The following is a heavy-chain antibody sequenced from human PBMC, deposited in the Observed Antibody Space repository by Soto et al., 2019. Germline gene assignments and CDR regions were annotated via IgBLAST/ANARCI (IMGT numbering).Heavy chain of an antibody. CDR2: INAGNGNT. Sequence: ASVKVSCKASGYTFTSYAMHWVRQAPGQRLEWMGWINAGNGNTKYSQKFQGRVTITRDTSASTAYMELSSLRSEDTAVYYCARGKAIVVVPAAPDYWGQGTLVTVPQ. J-gene: IGHJ4*02. CDR1: GYTFTSYA. D-gene: IGHD2-2*01. V-gene: IGHV1-3*01. CDR3: ARGKAIVVVPAAPDY.